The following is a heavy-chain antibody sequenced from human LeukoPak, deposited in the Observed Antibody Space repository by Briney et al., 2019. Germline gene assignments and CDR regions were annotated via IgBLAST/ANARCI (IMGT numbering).Heavy chain of an antibody. V-gene: IGHV3-30*02. CDR1: GFTFSSYG. CDR3: AKQLNSPWGPFDY. J-gene: IGHJ4*02. D-gene: IGHD2-2*01. CDR2: IRYDGSNK. Sequence: PGRSLRLSCAASGFTFSSYGMHWVRQAPGKGLEWVAFIRYDGSNKYYADSVKGRFTISRDNSKNTLYLQMNSLRAEDTAVYYCAKQLNSPWGPFDYWGQGTLVTVSS.